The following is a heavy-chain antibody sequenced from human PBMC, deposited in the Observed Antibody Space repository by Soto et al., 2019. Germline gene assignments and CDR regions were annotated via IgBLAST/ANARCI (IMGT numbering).Heavy chain of an antibody. CDR1: GYTFTSYG. V-gene: IGHV1-18*04. CDR3: ARGGGSGWFYYYYGMDV. Sequence: ASVKVSCKASGYTFTSYGISWVRQAPGQGLEWMGWISAYNGNTNYAQKLQGRVTMTTDTSTSTAYMELRSLRSDDTAVYYCARGGGSGWFYYYYGMDVWGQGTTVTVSS. CDR2: ISAYNGNT. J-gene: IGHJ6*02. D-gene: IGHD6-19*01.